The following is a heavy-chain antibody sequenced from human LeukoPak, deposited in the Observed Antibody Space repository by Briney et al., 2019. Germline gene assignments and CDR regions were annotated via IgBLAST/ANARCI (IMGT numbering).Heavy chain of an antibody. V-gene: IGHV4-34*01. CDR1: GGPFTAFY. Sequence: SETLSLTCNVYGGPFTAFYWSWIRQPPGKGLEWIGEVNHSGTTNYNPSLKSRVTISVDTSKNQFSLKLSSVTAADTAVYYCARRRRVGATKDWGQGTLVTVSS. CDR3: ARRRRVGATKD. D-gene: IGHD1-26*01. J-gene: IGHJ4*02. CDR2: VNHSGTT.